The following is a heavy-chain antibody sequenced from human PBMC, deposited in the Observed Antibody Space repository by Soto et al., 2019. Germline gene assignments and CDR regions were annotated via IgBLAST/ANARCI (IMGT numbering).Heavy chain of an antibody. J-gene: IGHJ6*02. V-gene: IGHV1-69*06. D-gene: IGHD6-19*01. CDR1: GGTFSSYA. CDR3: ARGPPNSSGWPYGMDV. Sequence: SVKVSCKASGGTFSSYAISWVRQAPGQGLEWMGGIIPIFGTANYAQKFQGRVTITADKSTSTAYMEPSSLRSEDTAVYYCARGPPNSSGWPYGMDVWGQGTTVTVSS. CDR2: IIPIFGTA.